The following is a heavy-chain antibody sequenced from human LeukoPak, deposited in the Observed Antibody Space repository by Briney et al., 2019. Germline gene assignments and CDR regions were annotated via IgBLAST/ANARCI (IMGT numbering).Heavy chain of an antibody. V-gene: IGHV3-33*01. CDR2: MWYDGSRE. CDR3: ARDLSFGSLDF. D-gene: IGHD1-26*01. CDR1: GFILSTHG. Sequence: GGSLRLSCAASGFILSTHGMHWVRQAPGKGLEWVAGMWYDGSREDYADSVKGRFTISRDMSKNPLNLQMNSLRVEDTAMFYCARDLSFGSLDFRGQGTLVTVSS. J-gene: IGHJ4*02.